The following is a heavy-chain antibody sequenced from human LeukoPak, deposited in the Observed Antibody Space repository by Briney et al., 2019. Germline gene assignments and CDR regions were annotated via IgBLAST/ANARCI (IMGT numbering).Heavy chain of an antibody. CDR2: IIPIFGTA. D-gene: IGHD2-2*01. Sequence: SVKVSCKASGGTFSSYAISWVRQAPGQGLEWMGGIIPIFGTANYAQKFQGRVTITADESTSTAYMELSSLRSEDTAVYYCARDGCSSTSLYAPHYYYYGMDVWGQGTTVTVSS. J-gene: IGHJ6*02. CDR1: GGTFSSYA. CDR3: ARDGCSSTSLYAPHYYYYGMDV. V-gene: IGHV1-69*13.